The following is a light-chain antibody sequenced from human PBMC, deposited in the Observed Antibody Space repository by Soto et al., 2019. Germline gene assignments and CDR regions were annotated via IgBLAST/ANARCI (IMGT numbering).Light chain of an antibody. CDR2: DAS. J-gene: IGKJ1*01. Sequence: DIQMTQSPSTLSASVGDRGTITCRASQTITRWRTWYQQKPGKAPKLLIYDASTWESGVPSRFSGSRSGTEFTLTISSLQPDDFATYFCQQYNSYSWTFGQGTKVEIK. V-gene: IGKV1-5*01. CDR3: QQYNSYSWT. CDR1: QTITRW.